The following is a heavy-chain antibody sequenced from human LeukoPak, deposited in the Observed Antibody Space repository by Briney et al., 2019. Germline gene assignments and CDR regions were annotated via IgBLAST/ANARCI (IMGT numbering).Heavy chain of an antibody. J-gene: IGHJ3*01. CDR2: ISYIGST. V-gene: IGHV4-59*11. CDR1: GDPFSSHY. CDR3: ARDLVTVTKGFDV. Sequence: PTETLSLTCVVSGDPFSSHYWTWIRQPPGKGLEWIGYISYIGSTNYNPSLKSRVTISIDTSKNQFSLKLRSVTAADTAVYYCARDLVTVTKGFDVWGQGTMVSVSS. D-gene: IGHD4-17*01.